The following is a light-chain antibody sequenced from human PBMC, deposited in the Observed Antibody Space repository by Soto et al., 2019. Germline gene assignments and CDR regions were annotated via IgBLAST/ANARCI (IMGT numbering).Light chain of an antibody. Sequence: QSVLTQPASVSGSPGQSITISCTGASSDIGRNYVSWYQQQHPGKAPKLIIYDVSNRPSGVSNRFSGSKFDNTASLTISGLQPEDESDYYCSSFSSNTLVFGGGTKVTVL. CDR2: DVS. CDR3: SSFSSNTLV. V-gene: IGLV2-14*03. CDR1: SSDIGRNY. J-gene: IGLJ2*01.